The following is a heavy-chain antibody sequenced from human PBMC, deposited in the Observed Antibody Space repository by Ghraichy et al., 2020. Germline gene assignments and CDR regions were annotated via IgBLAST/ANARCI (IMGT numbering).Heavy chain of an antibody. CDR3: ASVYRGDY. CDR2: ISSNSASI. Sequence: LSLTCAASGFTFTSYRMTWVRQAPGKGLEWVSSISSNSASINYADSVKGRFTISRDNAKNSVYLQMNSLRVEDTAVYYCASVYRGDYWGQGVLVTVSS. V-gene: IGHV3-21*01. D-gene: IGHD5/OR15-5a*01. J-gene: IGHJ4*02. CDR1: GFTFTSYR.